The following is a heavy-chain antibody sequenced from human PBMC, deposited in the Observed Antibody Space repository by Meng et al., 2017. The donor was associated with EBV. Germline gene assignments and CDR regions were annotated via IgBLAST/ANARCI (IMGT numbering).Heavy chain of an antibody. CDR2: IYYSGST. CDR1: GGSISSSSYY. CDR3: ARRGYSSSRTEFDP. D-gene: IGHD6-13*01. Sequence: QLQLQESGPGLVKPSETLSRTCTVSGGSISSSSYYWGWIRQPPGKGLEWIGSIYYSGSTYYNPSLKSRVTISVDTSKNQFSLKLSSVTAADTAVYYCARRGYSSSRTEFDPWGQGTLVTVSS. V-gene: IGHV4-39*07. J-gene: IGHJ5*02.